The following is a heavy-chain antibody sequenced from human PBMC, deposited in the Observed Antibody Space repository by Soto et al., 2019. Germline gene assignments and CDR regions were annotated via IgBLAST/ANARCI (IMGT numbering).Heavy chain of an antibody. CDR2: IYYTGST. CDR1: GASISSSDYY. Sequence: QVQLQESGPGLVKPSETLSLTCTVSGASISSSDYYWAWIRQPPGKGPEWIGSIYYTGSTYFTPSLTSRVSISADTSKNQFSLKLTAVTAADTAVYHCVSGGRWETPQDYWGQGTLVTVSS. J-gene: IGHJ4*02. CDR3: VSGGRWETPQDY. V-gene: IGHV4-39*01. D-gene: IGHD1-26*01.